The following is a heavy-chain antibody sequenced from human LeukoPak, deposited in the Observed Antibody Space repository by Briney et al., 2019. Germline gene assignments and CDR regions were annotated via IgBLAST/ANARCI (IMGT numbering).Heavy chain of an antibody. CDR1: GDSVSSNSVT. CDR3: ARRLTQYDCFDP. Sequence: SQTLSLTCAISGDSVSSNSVTWNWIRQSPSRGLEWLGRTYYRSTWYNDYAVSVRGRITVNPDTSKNQFSLHLNSVTPEDTAVYYCARRLTQYDCFDPWGQGILVTVSP. J-gene: IGHJ5*02. D-gene: IGHD2-2*01. V-gene: IGHV6-1*01. CDR2: TYYRSTWYN.